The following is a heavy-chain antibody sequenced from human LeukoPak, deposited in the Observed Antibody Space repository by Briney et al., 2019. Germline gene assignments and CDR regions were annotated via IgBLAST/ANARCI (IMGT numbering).Heavy chain of an antibody. CDR1: GGSISSGGYY. CDR2: IPTSGST. D-gene: IGHD3-3*01. J-gene: IGHJ4*02. CDR3: ARTAATPSKYYHFWSGYFDF. V-gene: IGHV4-61*02. Sequence: SETLSLTCTVSGGSISSGGYYWSWIRQPAGKGLEWIGRIPTSGSTNYNPSLKSRVNISVDTSKSQFSLKLTSVTAADTAVYYCARTAATPSKYYHFWSGYFDFWGQGTPVTVSS.